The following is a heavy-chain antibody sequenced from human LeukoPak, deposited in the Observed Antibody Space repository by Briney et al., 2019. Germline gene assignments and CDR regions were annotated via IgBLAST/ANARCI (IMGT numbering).Heavy chain of an antibody. CDR3: ARDFGRDGYNLLV. D-gene: IGHD5-24*01. CDR1: GFTFSSYA. J-gene: IGHJ4*02. V-gene: IGHV3-30*04. Sequence: GGSLRLSCAASGFTFSSYAMHWVRQAPGKGLEWVAVISCDGSNKYYADSVKGRFTISRDNSKNTLYLQMNSLRAEDTAVYYCARDFGRDGYNLLVWGQGTLVTVSS. CDR2: ISCDGSNK.